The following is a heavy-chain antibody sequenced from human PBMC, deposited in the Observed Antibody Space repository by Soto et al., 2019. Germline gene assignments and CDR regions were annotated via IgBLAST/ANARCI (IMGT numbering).Heavy chain of an antibody. CDR2: VSPNGQGI. Sequence: GGSLRLSCAASGFTLGRYGTSWVRQAPGKGLEWVSAVSPNGQGIYYADSVRGRFTISRDFSKNTVFLHMDSLRAEDTAVYYCAKDRDYPRDYFHYWGQGTLVTVSS. CDR3: AKDRDYPRDYFHY. CDR1: GFTLGRYG. J-gene: IGHJ4*02. V-gene: IGHV3-23*01. D-gene: IGHD3-10*01.